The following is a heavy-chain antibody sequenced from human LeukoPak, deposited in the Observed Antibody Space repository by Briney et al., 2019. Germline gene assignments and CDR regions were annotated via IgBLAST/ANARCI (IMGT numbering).Heavy chain of an antibody. Sequence: PGGSLRLSCAASGFTFSSYSMNWVRQAPGKGLEWVSSISSSSSYIYYADSVKGRFTISRDNAKNSLYLQMNNLRAEDTAVYYCARDSLGYSSSSALDYWGQGTLVTVSS. CDR1: GFTFSSYS. CDR3: ARDSLGYSSSSALDY. CDR2: ISSSSSYI. V-gene: IGHV3-21*01. J-gene: IGHJ4*02. D-gene: IGHD6-6*01.